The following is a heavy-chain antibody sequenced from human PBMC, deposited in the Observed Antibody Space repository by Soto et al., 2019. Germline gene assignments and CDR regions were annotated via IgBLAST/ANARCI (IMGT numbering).Heavy chain of an antibody. CDR1: GGSISSSSYY. J-gene: IGHJ4*02. V-gene: IGHV4-39*01. CDR3: ARLALWFGELPYFFDY. CDR2: IYYSGST. Sequence: SETLSLTCPVSGGSISSSSYYWGWIRQPPGKGLEWIGSIYYSGSTYYNPSLKSRVTISVDTSKNQFSLKLSSVTAADTAVYYCARLALWFGELPYFFDYWGQGTLVTVSS. D-gene: IGHD3-10*01.